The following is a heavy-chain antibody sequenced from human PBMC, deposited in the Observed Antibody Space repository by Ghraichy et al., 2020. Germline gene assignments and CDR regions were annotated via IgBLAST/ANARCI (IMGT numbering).Heavy chain of an antibody. Sequence: GESLNISCAASGFTFSDYYMSWIRQAPGKGLEWVSYISSSSSYTNYADSVKGRFTISRDNAKNSLYLQMNSLRAEDTAVYYCARVTREDTAMAGWFDPWGQGTLVTVSS. CDR3: ARVTREDTAMAGWFDP. D-gene: IGHD5-18*01. CDR2: ISSSSSYT. V-gene: IGHV3-11*06. CDR1: GFTFSDYY. J-gene: IGHJ5*02.